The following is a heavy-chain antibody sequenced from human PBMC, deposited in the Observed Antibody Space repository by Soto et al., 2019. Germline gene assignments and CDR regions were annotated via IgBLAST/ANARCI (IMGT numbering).Heavy chain of an antibody. CDR1: GGTFSSYT. CDR2: IIPILGIA. J-gene: IGHJ5*02. V-gene: IGHV1-69*04. CDR3: ARDEVVPAAIRFDP. D-gene: IGHD2-2*01. Sequence: VKVSCKASGGTFSSYTISWVRQAPGQGLEWMGRIIPILGIANYAQKFQGRVTITADKSTSTAYMELSSLRSEDTAVYYCARDEVVPAAIRFDPWGQGTLVTVSS.